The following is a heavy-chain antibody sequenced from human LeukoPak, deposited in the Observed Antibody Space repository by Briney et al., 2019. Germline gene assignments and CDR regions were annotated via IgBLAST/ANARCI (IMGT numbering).Heavy chain of an antibody. CDR2: IYTSGTT. V-gene: IGHV4-4*07. CDR1: GDSISSYY. J-gene: IGHJ6*03. D-gene: IGHD2-15*01. CDR3: ARVLGAVSGAAFHYYMDV. Sequence: KSSETLSLTCTVSGDSISSYYWGWIRQPAGKGLEWIGHIYTSGTTNYNPSLESRVTMSVDTSKSQFSLKLRSVTAADTAIYYCARVLGAVSGAAFHYYMDVWGTGATVAVSS.